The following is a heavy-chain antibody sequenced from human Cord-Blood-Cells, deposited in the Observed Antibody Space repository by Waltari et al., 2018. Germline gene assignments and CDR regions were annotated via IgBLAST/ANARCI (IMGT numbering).Heavy chain of an antibody. V-gene: IGHV4-34*01. D-gene: IGHD2-21*01. Sequence: QVQLQQWGAGLLKPSETLSLTCAVYGGSFSGYYWSWIRQPPGKGLEWIGEINHSGSTNYNPSLKSRVTISVDTSKNQFSLKLSSVTAADTAVYYCARARDIVVVIAIRHWFDPWGQGTLVTVSS. CDR2: INHSGST. CDR3: ARARDIVVVIAIRHWFDP. J-gene: IGHJ5*02. CDR1: GGSFSGYY.